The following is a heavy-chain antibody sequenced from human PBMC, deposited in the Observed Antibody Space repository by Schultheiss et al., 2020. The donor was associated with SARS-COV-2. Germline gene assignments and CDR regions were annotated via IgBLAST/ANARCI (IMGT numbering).Heavy chain of an antibody. D-gene: IGHD5-12*01. Sequence: SETLSLTCTVSGGAISSHYWSWIRQPPGKGLEWIGYIYYSGSTNYNPSLKSRVTISVDTSKNQFSLKLSSVTAADTAVYYCARGASGYVIRSGIDYWGQGTLVTVSS. J-gene: IGHJ4*02. CDR2: IYYSGST. V-gene: IGHV4-59*11. CDR3: ARGASGYVIRSGIDY. CDR1: GGAISSHY.